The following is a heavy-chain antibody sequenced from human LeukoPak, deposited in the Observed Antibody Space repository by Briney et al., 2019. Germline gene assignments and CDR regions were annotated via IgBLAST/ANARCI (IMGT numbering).Heavy chain of an antibody. V-gene: IGHV4-39*07. Sequence: SETLSLTCTVSGGSISSSGYYWDWIRQPPGKGLEWIGSIYYSGSTYYNPSLKSRVTISVDTSKNQFSLKLNSVTAADTAVYYCAGGPYHFDYWGQGTLVTVSS. J-gene: IGHJ4*02. CDR2: IYYSGST. D-gene: IGHD2-2*01. CDR3: AGGPYHFDY. CDR1: GGSISSSGYY.